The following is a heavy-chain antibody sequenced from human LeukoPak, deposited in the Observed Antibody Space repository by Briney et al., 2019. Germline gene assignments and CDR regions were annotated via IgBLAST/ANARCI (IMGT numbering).Heavy chain of an antibody. J-gene: IGHJ6*02. Sequence: ASVKVSCKASGYTFTSYGISWVRQAPGQGLEWMGIINPSGGSTSYAQKFQGRVTMTGDTSTSTVYMELSSLRSEDTAVYYCARDRSPNSGYENYYYYGMDVWGQGTTVTVSS. V-gene: IGHV1-46*01. D-gene: IGHD5-12*01. CDR1: GYTFTSYG. CDR2: INPSGGST. CDR3: ARDRSPNSGYENYYYYGMDV.